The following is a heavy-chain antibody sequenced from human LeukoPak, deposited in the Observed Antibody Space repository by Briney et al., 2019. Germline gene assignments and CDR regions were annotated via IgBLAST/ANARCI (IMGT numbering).Heavy chain of an antibody. CDR3: ARVGVAAKSSRYFDY. CDR1: GGSFSDYY. Sequence: SETLSPTCAVYGGSFSDYYWNWIRQSPGKGLEWIGYIHYSGSTYYNPSLKSRVTISVDTSKKQFSLKLSSVTAADTAVYYCARVGVAAKSSRYFDYWGQGTLVTVSS. CDR2: IHYSGST. J-gene: IGHJ4*02. V-gene: IGHV4-34*09. D-gene: IGHD2-15*01.